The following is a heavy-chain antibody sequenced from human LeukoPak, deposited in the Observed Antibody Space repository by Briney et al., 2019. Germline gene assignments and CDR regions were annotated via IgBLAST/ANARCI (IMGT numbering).Heavy chain of an antibody. CDR1: GGSFSGYY. CDR3: ARGARQWPAPDAFDI. CDR2: INHSGST. J-gene: IGHJ3*02. Sequence: SETLSLTCAVYGGSFSGYYWSWVRQPPGKGLEWIGEINHSGSTNYNPSLKSRVTISVDTSKNQFSLKLSSVTAADTAVYYCARGARQWPAPDAFDIWGQGTMVTVSS. V-gene: IGHV4-34*01. D-gene: IGHD6-19*01.